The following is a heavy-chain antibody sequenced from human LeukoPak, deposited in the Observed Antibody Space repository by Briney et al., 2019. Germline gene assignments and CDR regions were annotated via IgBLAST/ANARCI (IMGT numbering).Heavy chain of an antibody. CDR1: GFTFSSYG. CDR2: IRYDGSNK. V-gene: IGHV3-30*02. Sequence: SGGSLRLSCAASGFTFSSYGMHWVRQAPGRGLEWVAFIRYDGSNKYYADSVKGRFTISRDNSKNTLYLQMNSLRAEDTAVYYCAKSAAHYFDYWGQGTLVTVSS. J-gene: IGHJ4*02. D-gene: IGHD6-6*01. CDR3: AKSAAHYFDY.